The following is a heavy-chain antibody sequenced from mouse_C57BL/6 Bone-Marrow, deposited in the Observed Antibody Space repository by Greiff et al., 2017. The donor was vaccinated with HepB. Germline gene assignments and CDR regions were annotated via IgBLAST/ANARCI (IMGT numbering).Heavy chain of an antibody. CDR1: GYSFTGYF. V-gene: IGHV1-20*01. J-gene: IGHJ2*01. Sequence: VQLQQSGAELARPGASVKLSCKASGYSFTGYFMNWVMQSHGKSLEWIGRINPYNGDTFYNQKFKGKATLTVDKSSSTAHMELRSLTSEDSAVYYCAIYGSSWWGQGTTLTVSS. CDR3: AIYGSSW. D-gene: IGHD1-1*01. CDR2: INPYNGDT.